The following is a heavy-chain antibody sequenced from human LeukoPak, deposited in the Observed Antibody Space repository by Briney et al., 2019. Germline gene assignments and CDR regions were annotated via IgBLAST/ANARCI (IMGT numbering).Heavy chain of an antibody. Sequence: ASVKVSCKASGYTFTAYYVHWVRQAPGQGLEWMGWIDPNSGGTNYAQRFQGRVTMTRDTSISPAYMELSRLRSDDTAVYYCARGGSMIFGVLNDWGQGARVTVSS. CDR1: GYTFTAYY. V-gene: IGHV1-2*02. CDR3: ARGGSMIFGVLND. J-gene: IGHJ4*02. D-gene: IGHD3/OR15-3a*01. CDR2: IDPNSGGT.